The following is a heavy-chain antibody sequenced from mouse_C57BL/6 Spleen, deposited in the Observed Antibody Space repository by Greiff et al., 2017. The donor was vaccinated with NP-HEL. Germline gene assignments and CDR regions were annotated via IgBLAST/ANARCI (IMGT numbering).Heavy chain of an antibody. CDR2: ILPGSGST. CDR3: AGSSYGNYVGWFAY. V-gene: IGHV1-9*01. D-gene: IGHD2-1*01. J-gene: IGHJ3*01. Sequence: VQLQQSGAELMKPGASVKLSCKATGYTFTGYWIEWVKQRPGHGLEWIGEILPGSGSTNYNEKFKGKATFTADTSSNTAYMQLSSLTTEDSAIYCGAGSSYGNYVGWFAYWGQGTLVTVAA. CDR1: GYTFTGYW.